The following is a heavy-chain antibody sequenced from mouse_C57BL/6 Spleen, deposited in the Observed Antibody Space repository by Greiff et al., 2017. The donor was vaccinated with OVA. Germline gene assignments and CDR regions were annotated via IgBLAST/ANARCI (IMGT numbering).Heavy chain of an antibody. V-gene: IGHV14-4*01. J-gene: IGHJ4*01. D-gene: IGHD1-1*01. CDR3: TTSLYGSSPYYAMDY. CDR1: GFNIKDDY. Sequence: EVKLVESGAELVRPGASVKLSCTASGFNIKDDYMHWVKQRPEQGLEWIGWIDPENGDTEYASKFQGKATITADTSSNTAYLQLSSLTSEDTAVYYCTTSLYGSSPYYAMDYWGQGTSVTVSS. CDR2: IDPENGDT.